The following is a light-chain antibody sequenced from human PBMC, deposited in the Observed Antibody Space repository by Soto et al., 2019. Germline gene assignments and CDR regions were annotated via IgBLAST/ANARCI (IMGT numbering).Light chain of an antibody. J-gene: IGKJ3*01. CDR3: HQYNSYSLT. CDR2: RAS. V-gene: IGKV1-5*03. CDR1: QSISSW. Sequence: DIQMTQSPSTLSASVGDRVTITCRASQSISSWLAWYQQKPGTAPKLLLYRASSLESGVPSRFSGGGSGTEFTLTISSLQADDFATYYCHQYNSYSLTFGPGTKVDIK.